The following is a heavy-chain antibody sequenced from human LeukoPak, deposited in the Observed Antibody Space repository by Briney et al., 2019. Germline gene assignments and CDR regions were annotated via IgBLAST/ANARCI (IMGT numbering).Heavy chain of an antibody. CDR2: ISWDGGST. D-gene: IGHD6-19*01. Sequence: PGGSLRLSCAASGFTFDDYAMHWVRQAPGKGLEWVSLISWDGGSTYYAGSVKGRFTISRDNSKNSLYLQMNSLRAEDTALYYCAKDIMEAEAGAYLFDYWGQGTLVTVSS. J-gene: IGHJ4*02. CDR1: GFTFDDYA. CDR3: AKDIMEAEAGAYLFDY. V-gene: IGHV3-43D*04.